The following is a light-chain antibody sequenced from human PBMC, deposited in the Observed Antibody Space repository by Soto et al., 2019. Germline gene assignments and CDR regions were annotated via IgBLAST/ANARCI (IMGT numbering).Light chain of an antibody. J-gene: IGLJ1*01. CDR1: SSDVENYKL. V-gene: IGLV2-23*02. Sequence: QSALNQPASVSGSPGQSVTISCTATSSDVENYKLVSWYQQHPGKAPKLIIYEVTKRPSGVSNRFSVSKSANTASLTISGLQPEDEADYYCCSSVGSYVFGTGTKLTVL. CDR2: EVT. CDR3: CSSVGSYV.